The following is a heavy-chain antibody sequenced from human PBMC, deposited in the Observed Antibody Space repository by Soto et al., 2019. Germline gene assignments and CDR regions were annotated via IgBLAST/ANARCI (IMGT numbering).Heavy chain of an antibody. CDR1: GFPFSSYA. CDR3: ARDLSH. CDR2: INSASTTT. J-gene: IGHJ4*02. V-gene: IGHV3-48*02. Sequence: DVQLVESGGGLVQPGGSLRLSCAASGFPFSSYAMHWVRQAPGKGLEWISYINSASTTTFHADSVKGRFTVSRDKAKNSLYLQMRSLSHEDTGDYYCARDLSHWGQGMLVTVSS.